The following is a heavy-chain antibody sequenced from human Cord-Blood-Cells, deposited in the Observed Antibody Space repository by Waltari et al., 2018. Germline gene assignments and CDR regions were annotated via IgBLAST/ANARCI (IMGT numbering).Heavy chain of an antibody. D-gene: IGHD7-27*01. CDR2: INPNSGCT. CDR3: ARDLQLGTNYYYGMDV. V-gene: IGHV1-2*02. Sequence: QVQLVQSGAEVKKPGASVKVSCKASGYTFTGYYMHWVRQAPGQGLEWMGWINPNSGCTNSAQKFQGRVTMTRDTSISTAYMELSRLRSDDTAVYYCARDLQLGTNYYYGMDVWGQGTTVTVSS. J-gene: IGHJ6*02. CDR1: GYTFTGYY.